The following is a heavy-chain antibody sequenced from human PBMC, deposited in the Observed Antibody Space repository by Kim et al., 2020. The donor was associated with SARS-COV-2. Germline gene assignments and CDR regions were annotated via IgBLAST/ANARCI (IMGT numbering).Heavy chain of an antibody. CDR2: SYI. J-gene: IGHJ4*02. CDR3: SCIAVAGEVK. Sequence: SYIYYADSLKGRFTISRHNAKNSLYLQMNSLKAEDTAVYYCSCIAVAGEVKWGQGTLVTVSS. V-gene: IGHV3-21*01. D-gene: IGHD6-19*01.